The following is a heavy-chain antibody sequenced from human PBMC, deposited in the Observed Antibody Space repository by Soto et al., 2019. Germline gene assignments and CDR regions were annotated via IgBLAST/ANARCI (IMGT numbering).Heavy chain of an antibody. CDR3: ATRITVFGLLLPPFDP. V-gene: IGHV4-34*01. Sequence: SETLSLTGAVYGGSVNGFYWNWIRQPTGKGLEWIGEINHTGGTHYNPALRSRVTMSVDTSKNQFSLRLSSLTAADTAIYYCATRITVFGLLLPPFDPWGQGTQVTVSS. CDR2: INHTGGT. J-gene: IGHJ5*02. D-gene: IGHD3-3*01. CDR1: GGSVNGFY.